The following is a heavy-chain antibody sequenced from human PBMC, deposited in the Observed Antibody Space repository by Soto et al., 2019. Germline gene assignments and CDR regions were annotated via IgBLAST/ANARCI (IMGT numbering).Heavy chain of an antibody. Sequence: QVQLQESGPGLVKPSGTLSLTCAVSGGSISSSNWWSWVRQPPGKGLEWIGEIYHSGSTNYNPSLQGRVTISVDKSKNQFSLKLSPVTAADTAVYYWSSQAVAPPPNWFDPWGQGTLVTVSS. V-gene: IGHV4-4*02. D-gene: IGHD6-19*01. J-gene: IGHJ5*02. CDR3: SSQAVAPPPNWFDP. CDR1: GGSISSSNW. CDR2: IYHSGST.